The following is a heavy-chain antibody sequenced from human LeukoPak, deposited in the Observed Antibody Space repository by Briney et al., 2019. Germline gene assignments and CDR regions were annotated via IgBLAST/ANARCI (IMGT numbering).Heavy chain of an antibody. CDR3: ARDRAVTQVWVEFDS. J-gene: IGHJ5*01. CDR1: GFTFNSYA. D-gene: IGHD3-16*01. CDR2: IFGSGGSP. Sequence: GGSLRLSCAASGFTFNSYAMYWVRQAPGKGLEWISGIFGSGGSPHYADSVKGRFTISRDNSKNTIYLQMNRLRVEDTAVYFCARDRAVTQVWVEFDSWGQGTQVTVSS. V-gene: IGHV3-23*01.